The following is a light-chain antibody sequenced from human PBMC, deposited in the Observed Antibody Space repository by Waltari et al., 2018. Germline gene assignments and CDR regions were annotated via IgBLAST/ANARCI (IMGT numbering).Light chain of an antibody. Sequence: QSVLTQPPSASGTPGQRVTISCSGSRPHLGSKPVNWYQPLPGTAPNLLIYTNNQRPSGVPDRFSGSKSGTSASLAISGLQSGDEADYYCAAWDDSLRGYVFGTGTKVTVL. CDR2: TNN. CDR1: RPHLGSKP. CDR3: AAWDDSLRGYV. V-gene: IGLV1-44*01. J-gene: IGLJ1*01.